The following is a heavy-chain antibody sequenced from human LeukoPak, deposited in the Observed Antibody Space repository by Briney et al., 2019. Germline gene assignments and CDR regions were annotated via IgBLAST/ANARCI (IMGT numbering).Heavy chain of an antibody. V-gene: IGHV4-34*01. CDR3: ARGRQDITMIVVVMTSVSYYLDV. CDR1: GGSFSGYH. Sequence: SETLSLTCAVYGGSFSGYHWTWIRQSPGKGLEWTGDINPSGSTYYNPSLKSRLTISVDTSKNQFSLKLRSVTAADTAVYYCARGRQDITMIVVVMTSVSYYLDVWGKGTTVTVS. J-gene: IGHJ6*03. CDR2: INPSGST. D-gene: IGHD3-22*01.